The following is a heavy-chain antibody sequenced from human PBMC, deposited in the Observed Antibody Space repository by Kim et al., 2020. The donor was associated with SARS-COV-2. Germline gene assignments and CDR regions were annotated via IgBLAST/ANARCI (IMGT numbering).Heavy chain of an antibody. Sequence: GGSLRRSCAASGFTFSSYAMHWVRQAPGKGLEWVAVISYDGSNKYYADSVKGRFTISRDNSKNTLYLQMNSLRAEDTAVYYCARGVAAAGTGAWFDPWG. D-gene: IGHD6-13*01. J-gene: IGHJ5*02. CDR3: ARGVAAAGTGAWFDP. V-gene: IGHV3-30*04. CDR2: ISYDGSNK. CDR1: GFTFSSYA.